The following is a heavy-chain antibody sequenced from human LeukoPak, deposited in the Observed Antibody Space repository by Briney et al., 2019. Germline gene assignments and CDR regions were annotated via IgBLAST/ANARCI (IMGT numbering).Heavy chain of an antibody. Sequence: SETLSLTCTVSGGSISSYYWSWIRQPPGKGLEWIGYIYYSGSTNYNPSLKSRVTISVDTSKNQFSLKLSSVPAADTAVYYCARGIEGAYFDYWGQGTLVTVSS. V-gene: IGHV4-59*01. CDR3: ARGIEGAYFDY. CDR1: GGSISSYY. CDR2: IYYSGST. J-gene: IGHJ4*02.